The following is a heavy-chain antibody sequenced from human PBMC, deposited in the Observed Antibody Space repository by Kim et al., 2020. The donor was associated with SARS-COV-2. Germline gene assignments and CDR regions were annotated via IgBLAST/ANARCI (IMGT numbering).Heavy chain of an antibody. D-gene: IGHD3-3*01. Sequence: GESLKISCKGSGYSFTSYWISWVRQMPGKGLEWMGRIDPSDSYTNYSPSFQGHVTISADKSISTAYLQWSSLKASDTAMYYCARRGTIFGVVIDDAFDIWGQGTMVTVSS. J-gene: IGHJ3*02. CDR2: IDPSDSYT. CDR3: ARRGTIFGVVIDDAFDI. CDR1: GYSFTSYW. V-gene: IGHV5-10-1*01.